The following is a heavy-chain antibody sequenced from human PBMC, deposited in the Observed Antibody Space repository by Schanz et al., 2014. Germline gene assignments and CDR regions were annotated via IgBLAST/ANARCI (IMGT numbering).Heavy chain of an antibody. CDR3: ARTGYDPSLTH. Sequence: QVHLVQSGAEVKEPGSSVKVSCTPSGGTFVTFFFTWVRQAPGQGPQWMGRISPLLGVANYAQEFQGRLTITADTSTSTAYMELSSLRSEDTAVYYCARTGYDPSLTHWGQGTLVTVSS. CDR1: GGTFVTFF. D-gene: IGHD5-12*01. CDR2: ISPLLGVA. V-gene: IGHV1-69*04. J-gene: IGHJ4*02.